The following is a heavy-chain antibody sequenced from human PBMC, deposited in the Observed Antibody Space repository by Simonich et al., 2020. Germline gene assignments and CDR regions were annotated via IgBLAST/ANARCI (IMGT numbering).Heavy chain of an antibody. V-gene: IGHV3-7*01. CDR1: GFTFSSYW. D-gene: IGHD3-9*01. Sequence: EVQLVESGGGLVQPGGSLRLSCAASGFTFSSYWMSWVRQAPGKGLEWVANIKQDGSEKDYVDSVKGRFTISRDNAKNSLYLQMNSLRAEDTAVYYCARFRGRYFDWLFDYWGQGTLVTVSS. CDR2: IKQDGSEK. J-gene: IGHJ4*02. CDR3: ARFRGRYFDWLFDY.